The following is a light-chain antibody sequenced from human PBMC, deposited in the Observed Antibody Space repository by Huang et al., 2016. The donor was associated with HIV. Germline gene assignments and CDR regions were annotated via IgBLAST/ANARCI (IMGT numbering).Light chain of an antibody. CDR3: QQYNNWPRT. CDR2: GAS. Sequence: EIVMTQSPATLSVSPGERATLSCRASQSVSSNLAWHQQKPGQAPRLLIYGASTRATGSPARFSGSGSGTEFTLTISSLQSEDFAIYDCQQYNNWPRTFGQGTKVEIK. V-gene: IGKV3-15*01. J-gene: IGKJ1*01. CDR1: QSVSSN.